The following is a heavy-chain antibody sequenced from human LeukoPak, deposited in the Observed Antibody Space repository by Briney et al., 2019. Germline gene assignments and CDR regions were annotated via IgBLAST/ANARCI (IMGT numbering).Heavy chain of an antibody. J-gene: IGHJ4*02. CDR1: GFTFDDYA. D-gene: IGHD2-2*01. Sequence: GGSLRLSCAASGFTFDDYAMHWVRQAPGKGLEWVSGISWNSGNIGYADSVKGRFTISRDNAKNSLYLQMNSLRAEDTALYYCAKGVPGYCSSTSCSDYDILTGFDYWGQGTLVTVSS. V-gene: IGHV3-9*01. CDR3: AKGVPGYCSSTSCSDYDILTGFDY. CDR2: ISWNSGNI.